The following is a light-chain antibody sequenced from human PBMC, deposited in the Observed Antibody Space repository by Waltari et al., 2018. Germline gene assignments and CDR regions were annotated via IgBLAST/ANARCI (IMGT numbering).Light chain of an antibody. Sequence: DIQMTQSPSTLSASVGDKVTITCLASQSINRWLAWYQQKPGKVPKVLMYKASTLRSGVPSRFSGSGSGAEFTLTISSLQPDDFATYYCQQYKNYSLTFGGGTKVEIK. J-gene: IGKJ4*01. CDR1: QSINRW. CDR2: KAS. CDR3: QQYKNYSLT. V-gene: IGKV1-5*03.